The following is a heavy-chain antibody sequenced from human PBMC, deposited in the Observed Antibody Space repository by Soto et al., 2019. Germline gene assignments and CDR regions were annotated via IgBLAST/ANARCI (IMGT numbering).Heavy chain of an antibody. CDR1: GGSISSGGYS. J-gene: IGHJ6*02. CDR3: ARAGDSSRVWYYYYGMDA. V-gene: IGHV4-30-2*01. D-gene: IGHD3-22*01. Sequence: QLQLQESGSGLVKRSQTLSLTCAVSGGSISSGGYSWSWIRQPPGNGLEWIGYIYHSGSTYYNPSLKSRVTISVDRSKNQFSLKLSSVTAADTAVYYCARAGDSSRVWYYYYGMDAWGQGTTVTVSS. CDR2: IYHSGST.